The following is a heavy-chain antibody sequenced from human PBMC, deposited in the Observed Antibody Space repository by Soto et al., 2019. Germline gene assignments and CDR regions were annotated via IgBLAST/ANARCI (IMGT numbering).Heavy chain of an antibody. CDR1: GFTFSSYA. CDR3: AKDHDSSGYYNWFDP. D-gene: IGHD3-22*01. J-gene: IGHJ5*02. CDR2: ISGSGVST. V-gene: IGHV3-23*01. Sequence: GGSLRLSFAASGFTFSSYAMSWVRQAPGKGLEWVSAISGSGVSTYYADSVKGRFTISRDNSKNTLYLQMNSLRAEDTAVYYCAKDHDSSGYYNWFDPWGQGTLVTVSS.